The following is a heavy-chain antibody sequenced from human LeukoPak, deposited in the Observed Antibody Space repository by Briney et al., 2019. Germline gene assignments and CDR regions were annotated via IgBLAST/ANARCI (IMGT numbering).Heavy chain of an antibody. CDR1: GFTFSSYA. D-gene: IGHD3-22*01. J-gene: IGHJ4*02. CDR3: TTGIILIVVVITDY. Sequence: GGSLRLSCAASGFTFSSYAMSWVRQAPGKGLEWVSAISGRGGSTYYADSVKGRFTISRDNSKNTLYLQMNSLKTEDTAVYYCTTGIILIVVVITDYWGQGTLVTVSS. CDR2: ISGRGGST. V-gene: IGHV3-23*01.